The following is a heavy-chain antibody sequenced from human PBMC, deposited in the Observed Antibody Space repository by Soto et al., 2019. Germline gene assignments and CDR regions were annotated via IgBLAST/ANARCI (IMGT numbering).Heavy chain of an antibody. Sequence: QVQLVQSGAEVKKPGASVKVSCKASGYTFTSYYMHCVRQAPGQGREWMGVINPSGGSTSYAQKFQGRVTMTRDTSTSTVYMELSSLRSEDTAVYYCARDRYPCSSTSCYADAFDIWGQGTMVTVSS. D-gene: IGHD2-2*01. CDR1: GYTFTSYY. J-gene: IGHJ3*02. CDR3: ARDRYPCSSTSCYADAFDI. CDR2: INPSGGST. V-gene: IGHV1-46*03.